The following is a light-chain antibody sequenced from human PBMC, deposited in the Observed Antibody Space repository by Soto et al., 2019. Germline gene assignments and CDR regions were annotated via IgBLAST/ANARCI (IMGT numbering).Light chain of an antibody. CDR1: SSNIGNNY. V-gene: IGLV1-47*01. Sequence: QTVLTQPPSASGTPGQRVTISCSGSSSNIGNNYVYWYQHLPGTAPKVLIYRNNQRPSGVPDRFSGSKSGTSASLAISGLRSEDEADYYCAAWDDSLTGLVFGGGTTLTVL. CDR3: AAWDDSLTGLV. CDR2: RNN. J-gene: IGLJ3*02.